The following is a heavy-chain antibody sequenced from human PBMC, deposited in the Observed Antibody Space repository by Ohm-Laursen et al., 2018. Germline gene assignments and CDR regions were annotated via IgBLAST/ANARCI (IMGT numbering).Heavy chain of an antibody. D-gene: IGHD3-22*01. J-gene: IGHJ4*02. Sequence: SLNVSCKASGYTFTRYSISWVRQTPPQGLERIGGISTYNGNTNYAQKFQDRVTMTTDTSTSTAYMELRSLRSDDTAVYYCARDLFYNYYDSSGYYCYWGQGTLVTVSS. CDR2: ISTYNGNT. CDR1: GYTFTRYS. CDR3: ARDLFYNYYDSSGYYCY. V-gene: IGHV1-18*01.